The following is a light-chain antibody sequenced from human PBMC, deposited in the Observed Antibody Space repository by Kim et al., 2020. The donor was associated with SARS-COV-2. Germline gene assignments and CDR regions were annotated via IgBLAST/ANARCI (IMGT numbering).Light chain of an antibody. Sequence: ASIGHRVTITCRSSQCISSYLAWYQQIPGKAPKLLIYAASTLQSGVPSRFSGSGSGTDFTLTIGSLQPEDFATYYCQQLNSYPITFGQGTRLEIK. J-gene: IGKJ5*01. CDR3: QQLNSYPIT. CDR1: QCISSY. CDR2: AAS. V-gene: IGKV1-9*01.